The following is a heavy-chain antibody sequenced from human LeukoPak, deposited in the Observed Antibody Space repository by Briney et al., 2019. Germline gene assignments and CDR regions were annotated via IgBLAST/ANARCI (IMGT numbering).Heavy chain of an antibody. J-gene: IGHJ6*03. D-gene: IGHD6-6*01. CDR1: GGSFSGYY. CDR2: VTHSGNT. V-gene: IGHV4-34*01. Sequence: SETLSLTCAVYGGSFSGYYWSWIRQPPGRGLEWIGDVTHSGNTNYDPSLKSRVTISVDTSKNQFSLKLSSVTAADTAVYYCASGPVGFSSSSFDYYYYYMDVWGKGTTVTVSS. CDR3: ASGPVGFSSSSFDYYYYYMDV.